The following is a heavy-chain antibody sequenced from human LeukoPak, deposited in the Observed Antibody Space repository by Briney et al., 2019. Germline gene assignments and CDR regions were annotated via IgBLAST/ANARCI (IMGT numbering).Heavy chain of an antibody. J-gene: IGHJ3*02. CDR3: ARVGDYDSSPNDAFDI. D-gene: IGHD3-22*01. CDR1: GYTFTSYG. CDR2: ISAYNGNT. Sequence: ASVKVSCKASGYTFTSYGISWVRQAPGQGLEWMGWISAYNGNTNYAQKLQGRVTMTTDTSTSTAYMELRSLRSDDTAVYYCARVGDYDSSPNDAFDIWGQGTMVTVSS. V-gene: IGHV1-18*01.